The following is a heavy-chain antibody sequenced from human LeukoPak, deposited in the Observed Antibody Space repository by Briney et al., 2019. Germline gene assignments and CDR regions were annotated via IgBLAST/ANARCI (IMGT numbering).Heavy chain of an antibody. V-gene: IGHV1-46*01. J-gene: IGHJ4*02. CDR2: INPSGGST. CDR3: ARGNPGVIDY. D-gene: IGHD3-10*01. Sequence: ASVTVSCKASGYIFTSYYIHWVRQAPGQGLEWMGIINPSGGSTGYAQKFQGRVTMTRDTSTSTVYMELSSLRSEDTAVYYCARGNPGVIDYWGQGTLVTVSS. CDR1: GYIFTSYY.